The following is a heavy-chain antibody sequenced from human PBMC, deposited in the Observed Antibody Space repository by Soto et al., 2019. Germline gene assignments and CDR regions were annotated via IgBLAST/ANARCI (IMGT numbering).Heavy chain of an antibody. D-gene: IGHD3-3*01. CDR3: ARDLRGYDFWSGHGAFDI. V-gene: IGHV4-59*01. Sequence: SETLSLTCTVSGGSISSYYWSWIRQPPGKGLEWIRYIYYSGSTNYNPSLKSRVTISVDTSKNQFSLKLSSVTAADTAVYYCARDLRGYDFWSGHGAFDIWGQGTMVTVSS. J-gene: IGHJ3*02. CDR2: IYYSGST. CDR1: GGSISSYY.